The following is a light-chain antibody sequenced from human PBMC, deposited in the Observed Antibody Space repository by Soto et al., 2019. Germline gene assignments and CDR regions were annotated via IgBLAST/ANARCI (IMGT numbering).Light chain of an antibody. Sequence: DSQRTHSPSSVSASVGARDTITCRASQDMSGWLAWFQQKPGKAPNLLSYAASILQRGVPSRFSRRGSWTDFTLTINYLQPEDVATYYCQQANSFPCTFGQWTKVE. J-gene: IGKJ1*01. V-gene: IGKV1D-12*01. CDR3: QQANSFPCT. CDR2: AAS. CDR1: QDMSGW.